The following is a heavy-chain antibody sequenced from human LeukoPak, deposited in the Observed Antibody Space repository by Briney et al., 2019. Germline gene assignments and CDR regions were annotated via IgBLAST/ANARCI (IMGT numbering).Heavy chain of an antibody. CDR2: INHSGST. CDR1: GGSFSGYY. V-gene: IGHV4-34*01. J-gene: IGHJ5*02. Sequence: PPETLSLTCAVYGGSFSGYYWSWIRQPPGKGLEWIGEINHSGSTNYNPSLKSRVTISVDTSKNQFSLKLSSVTAADTAVYYCARVANKIVGATVWFDPWGQGTLVTVSS. CDR3: ARVANKIVGATVWFDP. D-gene: IGHD1-26*01.